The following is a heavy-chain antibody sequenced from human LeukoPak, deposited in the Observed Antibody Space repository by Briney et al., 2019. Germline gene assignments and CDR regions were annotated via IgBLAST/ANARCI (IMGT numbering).Heavy chain of an antibody. J-gene: IGHJ4*02. CDR1: GFTFSSYW. D-gene: IGHD3-3*01. CDR2: IKGDGSEK. Sequence: GGSLRLSCAASGFTFSSYWMSWVRQTPGKGLEWVANIKGDGSEKYYVDSVEGRFTISRDNAKNSVYLQMNSLRVDDTAVYYCARDEGFWSGSDYWGQGTLVTVSS. CDR3: ARDEGFWSGSDY. V-gene: IGHV3-7*01.